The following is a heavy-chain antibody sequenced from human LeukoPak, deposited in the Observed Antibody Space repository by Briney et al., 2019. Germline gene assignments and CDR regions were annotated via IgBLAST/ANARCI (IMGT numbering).Heavy chain of an antibody. Sequence: GGSLRLSCAVFGSGFPFSNAWMSWVRQASGKGLEWVGRIKSKTDGGATDYAAPVKGRFTISRDDSKNTLYLQINSLKIEDTAMYYCYTSITDYWGQGTLVTVSS. J-gene: IGHJ4*02. D-gene: IGHD2-21*01. CDR2: IKSKTDGGAT. CDR3: YTSITDY. CDR1: GFPFSNAW. V-gene: IGHV3-15*01.